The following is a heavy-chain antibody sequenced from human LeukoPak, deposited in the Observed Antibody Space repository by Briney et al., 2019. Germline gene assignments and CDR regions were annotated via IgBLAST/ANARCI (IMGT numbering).Heavy chain of an antibody. Sequence: PSETLSLTCTVSGGSISSGGYYWSWIRQHPGKGLEWIGSIYYSGSTYYNPSLKSRVTISVDTSKNQFSLKLRSVTAADTAVYYCARHQLRGLLDDNWGQGTLVTVSS. J-gene: IGHJ4*02. CDR2: IYYSGST. CDR1: GGSISSGGYY. D-gene: IGHD3-10*01. CDR3: ARHQLRGLLDDN. V-gene: IGHV4-39*01.